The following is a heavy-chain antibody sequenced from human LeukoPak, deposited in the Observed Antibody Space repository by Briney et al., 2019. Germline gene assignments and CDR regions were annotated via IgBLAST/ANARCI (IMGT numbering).Heavy chain of an antibody. CDR1: GASISSYY. Sequence: SETLSLTCTVSGASISSYYWSWIRQPPGKGLEWIGYIYYSGSTRYNPSLKSRVTISVHTSKNQFSLKLSSVTAADTAVYYCARVGILRFPSSRFDPWGQGTLVTVSS. D-gene: IGHD3-3*01. CDR3: ARVGILRFPSSRFDP. CDR2: IYYSGST. V-gene: IGHV4-59*01. J-gene: IGHJ5*02.